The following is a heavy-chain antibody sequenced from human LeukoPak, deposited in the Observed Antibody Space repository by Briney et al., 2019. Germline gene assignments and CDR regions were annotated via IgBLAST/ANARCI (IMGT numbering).Heavy chain of an antibody. V-gene: IGHV3-23*01. D-gene: IGHD3-10*01. CDR2: ISGSGGST. Sequence: GGSLRLSCAASGFTFSSYAMSWVRQAPGKGLEWVSAISGSGGSTYYADSVKGRFTISRNNSKNTLYLQMNSLRAEDTAVYYCAKDLWFGEPGLVDYWGQGTLVTVSS. CDR3: AKDLWFGEPGLVDY. CDR1: GFTFSSYA. J-gene: IGHJ4*02.